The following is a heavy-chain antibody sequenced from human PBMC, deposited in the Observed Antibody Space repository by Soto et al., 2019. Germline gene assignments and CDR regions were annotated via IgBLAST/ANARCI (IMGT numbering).Heavy chain of an antibody. V-gene: IGHV4-30-2*01. CDR2: IYQSGVT. CDR3: AGMPYTSGLSFDP. Sequence: TLSLTCSISGDSYSISTYSWSWIRQPPGKALEWVGFIYQSGVTSYNPSLKSRVSISLDRSNNQCSLKLRSVTAADTAVYYCAGMPYTSGLSFDPWGPGTLVTVSS. D-gene: IGHD1-1*01. J-gene: IGHJ5*02. CDR1: GDSYSISTYS.